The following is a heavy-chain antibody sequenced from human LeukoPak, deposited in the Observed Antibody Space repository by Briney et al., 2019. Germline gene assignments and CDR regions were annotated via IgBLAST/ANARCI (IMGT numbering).Heavy chain of an antibody. CDR2: INHSGST. D-gene: IGHD3-9*01. V-gene: IGHV4-34*01. CDR1: GGSFSGYY. Sequence: SETLSLTCAVYGGSFSGYYWSWIRQPPGKGLEWIGEINHSGSTNYNPSLKSRVTISVDTSKNQFSLKLSSVTAADTAVYYCARVGYYDILTGYFPYPYYFDYWGQGTLVTVSS. J-gene: IGHJ4*02. CDR3: ARVGYYDILTGYFPYPYYFDY.